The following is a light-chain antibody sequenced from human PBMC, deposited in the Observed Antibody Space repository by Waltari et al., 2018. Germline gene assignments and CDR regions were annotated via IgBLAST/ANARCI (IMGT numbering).Light chain of an antibody. CDR1: QGISSY. Sequence: IQLTQSPSSLSASVGDRVTIPCRASQGISSYLAWYQQKPGKTPNPLISASSTLQSGVPSXFSGSGSGTDFTLTISSLQPEDFATYYCQQLNSYPSWTFGQGTKVEIK. V-gene: IGKV1-9*01. CDR3: QQLNSYPSWT. J-gene: IGKJ1*01. CDR2: ASS.